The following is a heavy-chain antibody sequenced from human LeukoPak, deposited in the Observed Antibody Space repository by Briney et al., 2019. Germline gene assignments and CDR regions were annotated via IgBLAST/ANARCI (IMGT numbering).Heavy chain of an antibody. CDR3: ARRLSTRSYYLDD. V-gene: IGHV4-34*01. Sequence: PSETLSLTCAVYGGSFSGYYWSWIRQPPGKGLEWIGEINHSGSTNYNPSLKSRVTISVNTSKNQFSLKLNSATAADTAVYYCARRLSTRSYYLDDWGQGTLVTVSS. CDR2: INHSGST. D-gene: IGHD2/OR15-2a*01. CDR1: GGSFSGYY. J-gene: IGHJ4*02.